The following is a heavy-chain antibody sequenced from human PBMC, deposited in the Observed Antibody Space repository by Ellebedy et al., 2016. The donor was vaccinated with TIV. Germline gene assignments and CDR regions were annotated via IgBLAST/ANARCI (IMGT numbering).Heavy chain of an antibody. CDR3: ARGGTMVRGVITFYYYYGMDV. J-gene: IGHJ6*02. Sequence: AASVKVSCKASGYTFTSYYMHWVRQAPGQGLEWMGIINPSGGSTSYAQKLQGRVTMTRDTSTSTVYMELRSLRSEDTAVYYCARGGTMVRGVITFYYYYGMDVWGQGTTVTVSS. CDR2: INPSGGST. CDR1: GYTFTSYY. D-gene: IGHD3-10*01. V-gene: IGHV1-46*04.